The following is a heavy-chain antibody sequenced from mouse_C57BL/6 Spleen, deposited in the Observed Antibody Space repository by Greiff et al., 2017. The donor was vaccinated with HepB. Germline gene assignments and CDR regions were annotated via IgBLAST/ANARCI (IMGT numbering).Heavy chain of an antibody. V-gene: IGHV1-50*01. CDR3: ARKPGDYAMDY. CDR1: GYTFTSYW. J-gene: IGHJ4*01. Sequence: QVQLKQPGAELVKPGASVKLSCKASGYTFTSYWMQWVKQRPGQGLEWIGEIDPSDSYTNYNQKFKGKATLTVDTSSSTAYLQLSSLTSEDSAVYYCARKPGDYAMDYWGQGTSVTVSS. CDR2: IDPSDSYT.